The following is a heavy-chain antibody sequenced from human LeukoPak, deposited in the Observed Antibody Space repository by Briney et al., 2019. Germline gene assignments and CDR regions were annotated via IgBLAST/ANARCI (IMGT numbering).Heavy chain of an antibody. CDR3: ARCHSRYSYGYGLRAFDI. D-gene: IGHD5-18*01. J-gene: IGHJ3*02. V-gene: IGHV4-59*12. CDR2: IYYSGST. Sequence: SETLSLTCTVSGGSISTYFWSWIRQPPGKGLEWIGYIYYSGSTNYNPSLKSRVTISLDTSKNQFSLKLSSVTAADTAVYYCARCHSRYSYGYGLRAFDIWGQGTMVTVSS. CDR1: GGSISTYF.